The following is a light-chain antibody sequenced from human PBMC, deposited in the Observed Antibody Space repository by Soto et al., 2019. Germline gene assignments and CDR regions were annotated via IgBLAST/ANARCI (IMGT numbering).Light chain of an antibody. Sequence: DIVMTQTPLSLPVTPGEPASISCRSSQSLLDSDDGNTYLDWYLQRPGQSPQLLIYSVSYRASGVPDRFSGSGSGPDFTLKISRAEAEDVGVYYCMQRVEFPTFGQGTKLEIK. CDR2: SVS. V-gene: IGKV2-40*01. CDR1: QSLLDSDDGNTY. CDR3: MQRVEFPT. J-gene: IGKJ2*01.